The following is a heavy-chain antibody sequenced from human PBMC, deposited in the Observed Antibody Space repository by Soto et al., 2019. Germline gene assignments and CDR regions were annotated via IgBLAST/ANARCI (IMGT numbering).Heavy chain of an antibody. CDR2: IKSEGNGGST. D-gene: IGHD2-15*01. J-gene: IGHJ4*02. Sequence: EVQLVESGGDLVKPGGSLRLSCAASGFNFRDAWMKWVRQAPGRGLEWLGRIKSEGNGGSTDYAELVKGRITISRDDSKNMLYLQMNSLKTEDTAVYFCVSYRDTSGRHFDYWGQGTLLTVSA. V-gene: IGHV3-15*01. CDR3: VSYRDTSGRHFDY. CDR1: GFNFRDAW.